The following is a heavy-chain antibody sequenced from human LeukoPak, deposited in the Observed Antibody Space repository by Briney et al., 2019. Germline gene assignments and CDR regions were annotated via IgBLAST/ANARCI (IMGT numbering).Heavy chain of an antibody. V-gene: IGHV3-23*01. D-gene: IGHD6-6*01. CDR3: ANWIGSSSRDY. Sequence: GGSLRLSCAASGFTFSTYAMTWVRHAPGKGLEWVSGINSNGDEIYYADSVRGRFTISRDNSNNALYLQMDSLRAEDTAVYYCANWIGSSSRDYWGQGTLVTVSS. CDR2: INSNGDEI. CDR1: GFTFSTYA. J-gene: IGHJ4*02.